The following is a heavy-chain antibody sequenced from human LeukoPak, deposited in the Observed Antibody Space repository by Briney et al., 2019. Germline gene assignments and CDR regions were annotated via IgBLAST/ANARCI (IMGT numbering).Heavy chain of an antibody. J-gene: IGHJ4*02. CDR1: GVSISSGDYY. Sequence: SETLSLTCTVSGVSISSGDYYWSWIRQPPGKGLEWIGYIYYSGSTYYNPSLKSRVTISVDTSKNQFSLKLSSVTAADTAVYYCARGGEYYYDSSGYYYVRAYFDYWGQGTLVTVSS. D-gene: IGHD3-22*01. CDR3: ARGGEYYYDSSGYYYVRAYFDY. CDR2: IYYSGST. V-gene: IGHV4-30-4*01.